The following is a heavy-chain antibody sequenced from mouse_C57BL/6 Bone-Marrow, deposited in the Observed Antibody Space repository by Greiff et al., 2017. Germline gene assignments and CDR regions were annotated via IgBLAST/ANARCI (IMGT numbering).Heavy chain of an antibody. CDR3: ARDEGDSSGYLYAMDY. CDR1: GFTFSSYA. Sequence: EVKLVESGGGLVKPGGSLKLSCAASGFTFSSYAMSWVRQTPEKRLEWVATISDGGSYTYYPDNVKGRFTISRDNAKNNLYLQMSHLKSEDTAMYYWARDEGDSSGYLYAMDYWGQGTSVTVSS. J-gene: IGHJ4*01. CDR2: ISDGGSYT. V-gene: IGHV5-4*01. D-gene: IGHD3-2*02.